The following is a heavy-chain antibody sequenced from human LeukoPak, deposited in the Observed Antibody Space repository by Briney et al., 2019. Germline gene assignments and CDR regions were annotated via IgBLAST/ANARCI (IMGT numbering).Heavy chain of an antibody. Sequence: SETLSLTCTVSGGSISSYYWSWIRQPPGKGLEWIGYIYYSGSTYYNPSLKSRVTISVDTSKNQFSLKLSSVTAADTAVYYCARDLAYYYDSSGYLDYWGQGTLVTVSS. V-gene: IGHV4-59*12. D-gene: IGHD3-22*01. CDR1: GGSISSYY. CDR2: IYYSGST. CDR3: ARDLAYYYDSSGYLDY. J-gene: IGHJ4*02.